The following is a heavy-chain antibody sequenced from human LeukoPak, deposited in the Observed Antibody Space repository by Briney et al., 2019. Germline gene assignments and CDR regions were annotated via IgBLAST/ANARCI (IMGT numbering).Heavy chain of an antibody. CDR2: ISGSGGST. J-gene: IGHJ4*02. D-gene: IGHD4-4*01. Sequence: SGGSLRLSCAASGFTFSSYAMTWVRQAPGKGLEWVSAISGSGGSTYYADSVKGRFTISRDNSKNTLYLQMNSLRAEDTAVYYCAKLGSNYEYYFDYWGQGTLVTVSS. CDR1: GFTFSSYA. V-gene: IGHV3-23*01. CDR3: AKLGSNYEYYFDY.